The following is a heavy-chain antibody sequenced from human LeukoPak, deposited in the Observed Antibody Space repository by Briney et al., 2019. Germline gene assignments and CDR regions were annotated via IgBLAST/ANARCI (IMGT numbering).Heavy chain of an antibody. Sequence: GGSLRLSCAASGFTFDDYTMHWVRQAPGKGLEWVSLISWDGGSTYYADSVKGRFTISRDNSKNSLYLQMNSLRTEDTALYYCAKGALWRDYYGSGTLQDYWGQGTLVTVSS. V-gene: IGHV3-43*01. D-gene: IGHD3-10*01. CDR1: GFTFDDYT. CDR3: AKGALWRDYYGSGTLQDY. J-gene: IGHJ4*02. CDR2: ISWDGGST.